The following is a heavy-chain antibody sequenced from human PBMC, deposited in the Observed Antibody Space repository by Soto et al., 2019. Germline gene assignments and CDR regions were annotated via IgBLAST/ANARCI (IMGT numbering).Heavy chain of an antibody. V-gene: IGHV3-48*02. Sequence: PGGSLRLSCAASGFTFSSYSMNWVRQAPGKGLEWVSYISSSSSTIYYADSVKGRFTISRDNAKNSLYLQMNSLRDEDTAVYYCERPFYDSSGSYYYYYGMDVWGQGTTVTVSS. CDR1: GFTFSSYS. CDR3: ERPFYDSSGSYYYYYGMDV. D-gene: IGHD3-22*01. J-gene: IGHJ6*02. CDR2: ISSSSSTI.